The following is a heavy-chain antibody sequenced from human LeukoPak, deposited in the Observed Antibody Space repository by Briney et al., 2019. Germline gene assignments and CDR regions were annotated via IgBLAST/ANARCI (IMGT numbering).Heavy chain of an antibody. CDR3: ARVGPYYYDSSGYYYVVLFDY. D-gene: IGHD3-22*01. CDR2: ISAYNGNT. CDR1: GYTFTSYG. V-gene: IGHV1-18*01. Sequence: GASGKVSCKASGYTFTSYGISWVRQAPGQGLEWMGWISAYNGNTDYAQKLQGRVTMTTDTSTSTAYMELRSLRSDDTAVYYCARVGPYYYDSSGYYYVVLFDYWGQGTLVTVSS. J-gene: IGHJ4*02.